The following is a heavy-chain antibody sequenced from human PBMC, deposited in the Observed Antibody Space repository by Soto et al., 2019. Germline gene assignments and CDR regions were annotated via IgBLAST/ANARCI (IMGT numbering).Heavy chain of an antibody. CDR3: ITDPEQLAPDY. J-gene: IGHJ4*02. Sequence: EVQLVESGGGLVKPGGSLRLSCAASGFTFSNAWMSWVRQAPRKGLEWVGRIKSKTDGGTTDYAAPVKGRFTISRDDSKNTLYLQMNSLKTEDTAVYYCITDPEQLAPDYWGQGTLVTVSS. CDR1: GFTFSNAW. V-gene: IGHV3-15*01. D-gene: IGHD6-6*01. CDR2: IKSKTDGGTT.